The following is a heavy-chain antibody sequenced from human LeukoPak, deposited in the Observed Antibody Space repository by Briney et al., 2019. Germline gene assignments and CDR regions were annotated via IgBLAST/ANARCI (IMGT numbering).Heavy chain of an antibody. D-gene: IGHD1-1*01. J-gene: IGHJ4*02. CDR3: AKDRTSQENYFDY. CDR2: ISGSGGST. CDR1: GFTFSSYA. Sequence: GGSLRLTCAASGFTFSSYAMSWVRQAPGKGLEWVSAISGSGGSTYYADSVKGRFTISRDNSKNTLYLQMNSLRAEDTAVYYCAKDRTSQENYFDYWGQGTLVTVSS. V-gene: IGHV3-23*01.